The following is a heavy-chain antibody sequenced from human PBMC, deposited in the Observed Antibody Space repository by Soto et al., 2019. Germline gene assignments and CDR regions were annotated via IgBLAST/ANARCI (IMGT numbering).Heavy chain of an antibody. CDR3: ARAYCSGGSCYPFDY. D-gene: IGHD2-15*01. V-gene: IGHV3-21*01. CDR2: ISSSSSYI. CDR1: GFTFSTYS. Sequence: GGSLRLSCAASGFTFSTYSMNWVRQAPGKGLEWVSSISSSSSYIYYADSLKGRFTISRDNAKNSLYLQMNSLRAEDTAVYYCARAYCSGGSCYPFDYWGQGTPVTVSS. J-gene: IGHJ4*02.